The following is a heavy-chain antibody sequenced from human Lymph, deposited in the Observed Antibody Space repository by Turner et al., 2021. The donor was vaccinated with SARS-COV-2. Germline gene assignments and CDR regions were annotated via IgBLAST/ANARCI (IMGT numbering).Heavy chain of an antibody. V-gene: IGHV4-39*01. Sequence: QVKLQESGPGLVKPSETLSLTCTVSGGSVTSSSYYWGWIRQPPGKGLEWIGNIYSSGSTYYNPSLKSRVTISVDTSKNQFSLKLSSVTAADTAVYYCARQGWLRGYFDYWSQGTLVTVSS. CDR2: IYSSGST. CDR1: GGSVTSSSYY. J-gene: IGHJ4*02. CDR3: ARQGWLRGYFDY. D-gene: IGHD5-18*01.